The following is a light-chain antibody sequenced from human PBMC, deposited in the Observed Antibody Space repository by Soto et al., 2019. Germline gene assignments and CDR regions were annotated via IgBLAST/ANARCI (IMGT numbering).Light chain of an antibody. J-gene: IGLJ2*01. CDR3: CSDAVPWG. V-gene: IGLV2-11*01. Sequence: QSALTQPRSVSGSPGQSVTISCTGTSSDVGGYNYVSWYQQHPGKAPKLMIYDVSKRPSGVPDRFSGSKSGNTASLTISGLQAEDEADYYCCSDAVPWGFGGGTKVTVL. CDR1: SSDVGGYNY. CDR2: DVS.